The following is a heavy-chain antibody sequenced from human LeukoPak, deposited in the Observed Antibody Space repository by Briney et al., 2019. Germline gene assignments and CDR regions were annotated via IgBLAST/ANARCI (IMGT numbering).Heavy chain of an antibody. D-gene: IGHD6-13*01. Sequence: PGGSLRLSCAASGFTFDDYAMHWVRQAPGKGLEWVSGISWNSGSTGYADSVKGRFTISRDNSKNTLYLQMNSLRAEDTAVYYCARGPGYSSSWYYFDYWGQGTLVTVSS. J-gene: IGHJ4*02. CDR1: GFTFDDYA. CDR3: ARGPGYSSSWYYFDY. CDR2: ISWNSGST. V-gene: IGHV3-9*01.